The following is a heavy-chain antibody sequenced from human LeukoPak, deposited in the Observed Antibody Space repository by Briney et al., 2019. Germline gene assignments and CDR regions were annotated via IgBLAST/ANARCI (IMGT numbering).Heavy chain of an antibody. V-gene: IGHV3-9*01. J-gene: IGHJ4*02. CDR3: AKEKTRTGFVY. CDR2: INWNSGSM. Sequence: GGSLRLSCAASGFTFDDYAMHWVRQAPGKGLEWVSGINWNSGSMGYADSVKGRFTISRDNAKNSLYLQMNSLRADDTALYYCAKEKTRTGFVYWGQGTLVTVSS. D-gene: IGHD3-10*01. CDR1: GFTFDDYA.